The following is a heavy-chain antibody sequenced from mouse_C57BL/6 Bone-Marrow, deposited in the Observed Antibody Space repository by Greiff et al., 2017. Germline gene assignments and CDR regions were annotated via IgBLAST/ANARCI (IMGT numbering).Heavy chain of an antibody. CDR3: AKAESITAVGLDV. V-gene: IGHV2-5*01. CDR1: GFSLTSYG. Sequence: VKLMESGPGLVQPSQSLSITCTVSGFSLTSYGVHWVRQSPGKGLEWLGVIWRGGSTDYNAAFMSRLSITKDNSKSQVFFKMNSLQADDTAIYYCAKAESITAVGLDVWGTGTTVTVSS. J-gene: IGHJ1*03. CDR2: IWRGGST. D-gene: IGHD1-1*01.